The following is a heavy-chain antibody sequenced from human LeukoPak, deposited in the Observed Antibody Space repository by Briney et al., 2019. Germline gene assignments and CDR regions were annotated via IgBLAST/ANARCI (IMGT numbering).Heavy chain of an antibody. Sequence: ASVKVSCKASGYTFTGYYMHWVRQAPGQGLEWMGWINPNSGGTNYAQKFQGRVTMTRDTSISTAYMELSRLRSDDTAVYYCASCSSTSCPYYYYYMDVWGKGTTVTVSS. V-gene: IGHV1-2*02. CDR1: GYTFTGYY. D-gene: IGHD2-2*01. J-gene: IGHJ6*03. CDR2: INPNSGGT. CDR3: ASCSSTSCPYYYYYMDV.